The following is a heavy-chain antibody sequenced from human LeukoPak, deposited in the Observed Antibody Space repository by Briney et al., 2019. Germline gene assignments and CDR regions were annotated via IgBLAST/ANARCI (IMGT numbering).Heavy chain of an antibody. D-gene: IGHD6-13*01. CDR1: GFTFSSYW. Sequence: PGGSLRLSCAASGFTFSSYWMSWVRQAPGKGLEWVANIKQDGSEKYYVDSVKGRFTISRDNAKNSLYLQMNSLRAEDTALYYCARDLAGSPPSLYYYYYYMDVWGKGTTVTVSS. CDR2: IKQDGSEK. CDR3: ARDLAGSPPSLYYYYYYMDV. V-gene: IGHV3-7*03. J-gene: IGHJ6*03.